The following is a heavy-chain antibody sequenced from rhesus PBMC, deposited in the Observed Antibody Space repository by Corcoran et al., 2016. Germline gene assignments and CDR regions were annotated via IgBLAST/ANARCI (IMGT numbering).Heavy chain of an antibody. Sequence: EVQLVQSGAEVKKPGASVKISCKAAGYTLTDYYLHWVRQAPGKGLEWMGRVDPEESEAIHAQKFQDRVTITADTSTDTAYMELSSLRSEDTAVYYCATEGDPYWYFDIWGPGTPITISS. V-gene: IGHV1-111*02. J-gene: IGHJ2*01. CDR3: ATEGDPYWYFDI. CDR2: VDPEESEA. D-gene: IGHD6-19*01. CDR1: GYTLTDYY.